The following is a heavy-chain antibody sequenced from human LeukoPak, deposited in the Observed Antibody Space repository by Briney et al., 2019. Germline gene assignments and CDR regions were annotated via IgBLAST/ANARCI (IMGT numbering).Heavy chain of an antibody. D-gene: IGHD3-3*01. CDR3: ARGGRHDDYDFWSGYWRREDYGMDV. V-gene: IGHV3-33*01. J-gene: IGHJ6*02. CDR2: IWYDGSNK. Sequence: GGSLRLSCAASGFTFSSYGMHWVRQAPGKGLEWVAVIWYDGSNKYYADSVKGRFTISRDNSKNTLYLQMNSLRAEDTAVYYCARGGRHDDYDFWSGYWRREDYGMDVWGQGTTVTVSS. CDR1: GFTFSSYG.